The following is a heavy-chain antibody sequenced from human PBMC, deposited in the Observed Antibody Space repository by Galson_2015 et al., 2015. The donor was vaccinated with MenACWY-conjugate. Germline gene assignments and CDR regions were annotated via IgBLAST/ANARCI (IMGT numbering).Heavy chain of an antibody. D-gene: IGHD3-10*01. V-gene: IGHV3-21*01. CDR1: GFTFSIYA. CDR2: ISSSSYI. Sequence: SLRLSCAASGFTFSIYAMNWVRQAPGKGLEWVTSISSSSYIYYTDSVKGRFTISRDNAKNSVYLQMNSLRAEDTAVYYCARDITSKFGDLDYWGQGTLVTVSS. CDR3: ARDITSKFGDLDY. J-gene: IGHJ4*02.